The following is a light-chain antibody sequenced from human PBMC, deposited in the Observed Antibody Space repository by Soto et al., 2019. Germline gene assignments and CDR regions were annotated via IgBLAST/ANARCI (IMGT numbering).Light chain of an antibody. CDR3: SSYSSSSSYD. CDR1: SSDVGGYNY. CDR2: EVS. J-gene: IGLJ1*01. Sequence: QSVLTQPASVSGSPGQSITISCTGTSSDVGGYNYVSWYQQHPGKAPKLIIYEVSNRPSGVSNRFSGSKSGNTASLTISGLQAEDESDYYCSSYSSSSSYDFGTVTKV. V-gene: IGLV2-14*01.